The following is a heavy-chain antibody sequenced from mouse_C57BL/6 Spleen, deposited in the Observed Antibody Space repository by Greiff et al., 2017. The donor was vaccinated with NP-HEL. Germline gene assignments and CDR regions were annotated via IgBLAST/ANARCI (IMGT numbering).Heavy chain of an antibody. CDR1: GYAFTNYL. V-gene: IGHV1-54*01. CDR3: ARGDLYDYLYAMDY. CDR2: INPGSGGT. D-gene: IGHD2-4*01. Sequence: QVQLKESGAELVRPGTSVKVSCKASGYAFTNYLIEWVKQRPGQGLEWIGVINPGSGGTNYNEKFKGKATLTADKSSSTAYMQLSSLTSEDSAVYFCARGDLYDYLYAMDYWGQGTSVTVSS. J-gene: IGHJ4*01.